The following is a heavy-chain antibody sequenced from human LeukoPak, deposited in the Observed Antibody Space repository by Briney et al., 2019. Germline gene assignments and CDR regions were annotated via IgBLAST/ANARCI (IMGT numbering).Heavy chain of an antibody. V-gene: IGHV3-15*01. CDR2: IKSRTDGGKT. CDR3: TTDLAYSSSWYPRFDP. D-gene: IGHD6-13*01. CDR1: GFTFSSDW. J-gene: IGHJ5*02. Sequence: GESLTLTCAAYGFTFSSDWWSWVRQAPGKGLEWVGRIKSRTDGGKTDYAAPVKGRFTISRDDSKNTLYLQMNSLKTEDTAVYYCTTDLAYSSSWYPRFDPWGQGTLVTVSS.